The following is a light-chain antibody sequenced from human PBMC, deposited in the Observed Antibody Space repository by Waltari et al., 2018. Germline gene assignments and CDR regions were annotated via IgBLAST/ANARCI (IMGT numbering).Light chain of an antibody. Sequence: EIVMTQSTATLSVSPGERATISCRASQSVSSNLAWYQQKPGQAPRLLIYGASTRATGIQARFSGSGSGTEFTLTISSLQSEDFAVCYCQQYNNWPSLTFGGGTKVEIK. J-gene: IGKJ4*01. CDR1: QSVSSN. CDR2: GAS. CDR3: QQYNNWPSLT. V-gene: IGKV3-15*01.